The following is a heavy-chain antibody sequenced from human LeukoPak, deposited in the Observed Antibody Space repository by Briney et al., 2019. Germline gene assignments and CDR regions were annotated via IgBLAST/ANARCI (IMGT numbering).Heavy chain of an antibody. J-gene: IGHJ4*02. Sequence: GGSLRLSCAASAFTFSSYWMHWVRQTPGKGLIYISRINNDGSSANYADSVRGRFTISRDNAENTLYLQMNSLRAEDTAVCYCARPVADTYAPLDYWGQRTLVTVSS. CDR3: ARPVADTYAPLDY. CDR1: AFTFSSYW. D-gene: IGHD6-19*01. CDR2: INNDGSSA. V-gene: IGHV3-74*01.